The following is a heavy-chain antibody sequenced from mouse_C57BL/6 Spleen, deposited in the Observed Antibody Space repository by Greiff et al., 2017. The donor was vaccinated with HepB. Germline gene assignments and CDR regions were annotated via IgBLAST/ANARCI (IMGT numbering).Heavy chain of an antibody. V-gene: IGHV1-52*01. Sequence: VQLQQPGAELVRPGSSVKLSCKASGYTFTSYWMHWVKQRPIQGLEWIGNIDPSDSETHYNQKFKDKATLTVDKSSSTAYMQLSSLTSEDSAVYYCARGLDYDWFAYWGQGTLVTVSA. CDR1: GYTFTSYW. J-gene: IGHJ3*01. CDR2: IDPSDSET. D-gene: IGHD2-4*01. CDR3: ARGLDYDWFAY.